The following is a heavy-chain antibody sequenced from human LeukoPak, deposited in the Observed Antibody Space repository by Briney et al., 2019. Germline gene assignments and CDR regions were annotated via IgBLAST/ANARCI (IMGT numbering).Heavy chain of an antibody. V-gene: IGHV3-23*01. Sequence: GGSLRLSCAASGFTFSSYAMSWVRQAPGKGLEWVSAISGSGGSTYYADSVKGRFTISRDNSKNKLYLQMNSLRAEDTAVYYCAKDLMAAAVSYYFDYWGQGTLVTVSS. D-gene: IGHD6-13*01. CDR2: ISGSGGST. J-gene: IGHJ4*02. CDR3: AKDLMAAAVSYYFDY. CDR1: GFTFSSYA.